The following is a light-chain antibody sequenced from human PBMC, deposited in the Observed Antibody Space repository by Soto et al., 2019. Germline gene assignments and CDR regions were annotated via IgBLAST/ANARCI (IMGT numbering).Light chain of an antibody. V-gene: IGLV1-40*01. Sequence: QSVLTPPPSVSGAPGPRVTISCTGSSPNIGAGYVVHWYQQLPGPAPKLLIYGNSPRPSGVPDQFSGSKSGTSASLAITGLQSEDEADYDCKAWDNSLNAHNVVGSGTQLTAL. J-gene: IGLJ6*01. CDR2: GNS. CDR3: KAWDNSLNAHNV. CDR1: SPNIGAGYV.